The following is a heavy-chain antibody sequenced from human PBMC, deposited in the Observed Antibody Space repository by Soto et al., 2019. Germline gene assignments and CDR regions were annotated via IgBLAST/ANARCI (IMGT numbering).Heavy chain of an antibody. Sequence: EAQLVESGGGLVQPGESLRLSCVVSGFTISSYWMHWVRQAPGKGLVWVSRINGDGSSTNYADSVKGRFTISRDNAKNTLYLQMNTLRAEDTAVYYCAIAVAGPTAIAYWGQGNQVTVSS. CDR2: INGDGSST. D-gene: IGHD6-19*01. CDR3: AIAVAGPTAIAY. J-gene: IGHJ4*02. CDR1: GFTISSYW. V-gene: IGHV3-74*01.